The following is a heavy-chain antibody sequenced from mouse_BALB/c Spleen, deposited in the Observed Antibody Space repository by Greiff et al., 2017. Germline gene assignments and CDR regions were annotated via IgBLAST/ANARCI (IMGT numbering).Heavy chain of an antibody. D-gene: IGHD2-1*01. J-gene: IGHJ4*01. CDR3: ARENYGNSNAMDY. CDR2: INPSSGYT. Sequence: QVQLKESGAELARPGASVKMSCKASGYTFTSYTMHWVKQRPGQGLEWIGYINPSSGYTNYNQKFKDKATLTADKSSSTAYMQLSSLTSEDSAVYYCARENYGNSNAMDYWGQGTSVTVSS. V-gene: IGHV1-4*01. CDR1: GYTFTSYT.